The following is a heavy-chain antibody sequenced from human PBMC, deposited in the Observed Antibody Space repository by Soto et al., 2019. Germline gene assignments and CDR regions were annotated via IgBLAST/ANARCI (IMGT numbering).Heavy chain of an antibody. D-gene: IGHD3-22*01. Sequence: PGGSLRLSCAASGFTFSSYAMSWVRQAPGKGLEWVSAISGSGGSTYCADSVKGRFTISRDNSKNTLYLQMNSLRAEDTAVYYCAKDQGYDSSGYLYWGQGTLVTVSS. CDR1: GFTFSSYA. V-gene: IGHV3-23*01. CDR3: AKDQGYDSSGYLY. CDR2: ISGSGGST. J-gene: IGHJ4*02.